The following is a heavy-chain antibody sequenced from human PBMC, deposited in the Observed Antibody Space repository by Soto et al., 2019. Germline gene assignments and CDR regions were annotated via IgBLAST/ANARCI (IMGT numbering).Heavy chain of an antibody. CDR1: GGTFSSYT. CDR3: ARAMREPPTYWFDP. V-gene: IGHV1-69*02. Sequence: QVQLVQSGAEVKKPGSSVKVSCKASGGTFSSYTISWVRQAPGQGLEWMGRIIPILGIANYAQKFQGRVTITADKSTSTAYMELSSLRSEDTAVYYCARAMREPPTYWFDPWGQGTLVTVSS. J-gene: IGHJ5*02. CDR2: IIPILGIA. D-gene: IGHD1-26*01.